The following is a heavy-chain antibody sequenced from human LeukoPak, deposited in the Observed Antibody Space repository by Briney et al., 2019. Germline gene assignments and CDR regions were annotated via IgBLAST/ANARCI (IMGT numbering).Heavy chain of an antibody. J-gene: IGHJ5*02. V-gene: IGHV4-38-2*01. Sequence: SETLSLTCAVSGYSISSGYYWGWIRQPPGKGLEWIGSIYHSGSTYYNPSLKSRVTISVDTSKNQFSLKLSSVTAADTAVYYCARGTMTTPQYNWFDPWGQGTLVTVSS. CDR2: IYHSGST. D-gene: IGHD3-3*01. CDR3: ARGTMTTPQYNWFDP. CDR1: GYSISSGYY.